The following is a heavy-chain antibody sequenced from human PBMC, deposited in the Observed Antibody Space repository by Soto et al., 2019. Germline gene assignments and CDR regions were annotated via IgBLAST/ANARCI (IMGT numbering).Heavy chain of an antibody. J-gene: IGHJ3*02. CDR3: ARDRARGFDI. Sequence: ASVKVSCKASGYTFTSNGISWVRQAPGQGLEWMGWISADKGNTNYAQKVQGRVTMTRDTSTSTVYMELRSLRSEDTAVYFCARDRARGFDIWGQGTMVTVSS. D-gene: IGHD5-12*01. CDR2: ISADKGNT. V-gene: IGHV1-18*01. CDR1: GYTFTSNG.